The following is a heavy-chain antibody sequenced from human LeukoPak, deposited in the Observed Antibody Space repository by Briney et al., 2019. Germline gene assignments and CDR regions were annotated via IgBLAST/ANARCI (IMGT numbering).Heavy chain of an antibody. D-gene: IGHD5-24*01. CDR2: INHSGST. CDR1: GGSFSGYY. J-gene: IGHJ5*02. V-gene: IGHV4-34*09. CDR3: ARGGGGYNEGFDP. Sequence: SETLSLTRAVYGGSFSGYYWSWIRQPPGKGLEWIGEINHSGSTYYNPSLKSRVTISVDTSKNQFSLKLSSVTAADTAVYYCARGGGGYNEGFDPWGQGTLVTVSS.